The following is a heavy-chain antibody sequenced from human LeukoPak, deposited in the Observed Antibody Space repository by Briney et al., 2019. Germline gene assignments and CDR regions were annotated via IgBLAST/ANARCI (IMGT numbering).Heavy chain of an antibody. Sequence: GESLKISCKGSGYSFTSYWIGWVRQMPGKGLEWMGIIYPGDSDTRYSPSFQGQVTISADKSISTAYLQWSSLKASDTAMYYCARLFPSVQLVFFDAFDIWGQGTMVTVSS. J-gene: IGHJ3*02. V-gene: IGHV5-51*01. CDR3: ARLFPSVQLVFFDAFDI. CDR2: IYPGDSDT. D-gene: IGHD6-13*01. CDR1: GYSFTSYW.